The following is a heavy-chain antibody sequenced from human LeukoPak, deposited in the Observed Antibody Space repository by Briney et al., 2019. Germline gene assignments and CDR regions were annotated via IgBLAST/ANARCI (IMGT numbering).Heavy chain of an antibody. CDR3: TRVRFLEWLLHYYGMDV. Sequence: PGRSLRLSCTASGFTFGDYAMSWVRQASGKGLEWVGFIRSKAYGGTTEYAASVKGRFTISRDDSKSIAYLQMNSLKTEDTAVYYCTRVRFLEWLLHYYGMDVWGQGTTVTVSS. CDR2: IRSKAYGGTT. J-gene: IGHJ6*02. V-gene: IGHV3-49*04. CDR1: GFTFGDYA. D-gene: IGHD3-3*01.